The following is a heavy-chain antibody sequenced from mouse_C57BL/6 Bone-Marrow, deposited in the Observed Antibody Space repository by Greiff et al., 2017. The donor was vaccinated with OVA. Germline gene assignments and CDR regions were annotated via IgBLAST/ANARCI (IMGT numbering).Heavy chain of an antibody. D-gene: IGHD1-1*01. Sequence: QVQLQQPGAELVMPGASVKLSCKASGYTFTSYWMHWVKQRPGQGLEWIGEIDPSDSYTNYNQKFKGKSTLTVDKSSSTAYMKLSSLTSEDSAVYYCARDTTVVDYYAMDYWGQGTSVTVSS. J-gene: IGHJ4*01. V-gene: IGHV1-69*01. CDR2: IDPSDSYT. CDR3: ARDTTVVDYYAMDY. CDR1: GYTFTSYW.